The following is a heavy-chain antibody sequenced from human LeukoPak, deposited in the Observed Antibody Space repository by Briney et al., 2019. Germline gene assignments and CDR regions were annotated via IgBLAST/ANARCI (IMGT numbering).Heavy chain of an antibody. CDR1: GYTFTSYD. D-gene: IGHD2-2*01. V-gene: IGHV1-8*03. CDR3: ARGYCSSTSCYYGYYYMDV. J-gene: IGHJ6*03. Sequence: ASVKVSCKASGYTFTSYDINWVRQATGQGLEWMGWMNPNSGNTGYAQMFQGRVTIARNTSISTAYMELSSLRSEDTAVYYCARGYCSSTSCYYGYYYMDVWGKGTTVTFSS. CDR2: MNPNSGNT.